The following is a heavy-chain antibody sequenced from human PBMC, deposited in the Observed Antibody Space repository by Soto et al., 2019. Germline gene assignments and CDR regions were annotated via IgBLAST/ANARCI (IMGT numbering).Heavy chain of an antibody. CDR3: AAGYCSGGGCYATVYGMDV. D-gene: IGHD2-15*01. J-gene: IGHJ6*02. CDR2: IVVGSGNT. Sequence: GASVKVSCKASGFTFTSSAVQWVRQARGQRLEWIGWIVVGSGNTNYAQKFQERVTITRDMSTSTAYMELSSLRSEDTAVYYCAAGYCSGGGCYATVYGMDVWGQGTTVTVSS. CDR1: GFTFTSSA. V-gene: IGHV1-58*01.